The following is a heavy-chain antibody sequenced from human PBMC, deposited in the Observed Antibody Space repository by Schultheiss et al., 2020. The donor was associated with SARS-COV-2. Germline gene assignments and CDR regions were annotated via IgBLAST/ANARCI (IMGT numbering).Heavy chain of an antibody. D-gene: IGHD2-2*01. J-gene: IGHJ3*02. V-gene: IGHV4-4*07. CDR3: AIVVVPATIGVAFDI. CDR2: IYTSGST. Sequence: SETLSLTCTVSGGSISSYYWSWIRQPAGKGLEWIGRIYTSGSTNYNPSLKSRVTISADTSKNQFSLKLNSVTAADTAVYYCAIVVVPATIGVAFDIWGQGTMVTVSS. CDR1: GGSISSYY.